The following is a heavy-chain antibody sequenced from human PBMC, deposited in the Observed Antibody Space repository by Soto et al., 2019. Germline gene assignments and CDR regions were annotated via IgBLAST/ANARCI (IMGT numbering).Heavy chain of an antibody. Sequence: SLRLSCAASGFIFGDFYMTWIRQAPGKGLEWISEISGTTNYRNYADSVKGRFTVSRENAKNTLYLEMNSLRAEDTAVYFCARDRDTYGHGFFDYWGQGALVTVS. CDR1: GFIFGDFY. CDR3: ARDRDTYGHGFFDY. V-gene: IGHV3-11*05. CDR2: ISGTTNYR. J-gene: IGHJ4*02. D-gene: IGHD5-18*01.